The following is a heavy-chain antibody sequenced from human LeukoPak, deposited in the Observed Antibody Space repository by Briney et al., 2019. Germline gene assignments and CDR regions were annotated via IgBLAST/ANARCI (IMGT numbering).Heavy chain of an antibody. D-gene: IGHD1-26*01. CDR3: AREGGGATEFDP. CDR1: GFTFSSYS. CDR2: ISSSSSYI. Sequence: GGSLRLSCAASGFTFSSYSMNWVRQAPGKGLEWVSSISSSSSYIYYADSVKGRFTISRDNAKNSLYLQMNSLRAEDTAVYYCAREGGGATEFDPWDQGTLVTVSS. V-gene: IGHV3-21*01. J-gene: IGHJ5*02.